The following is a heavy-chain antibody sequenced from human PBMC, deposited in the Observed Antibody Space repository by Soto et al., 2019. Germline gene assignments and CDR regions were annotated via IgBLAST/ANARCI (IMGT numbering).Heavy chain of an antibody. V-gene: IGHV4-59*08. CDR2: IYYSGST. Sequence: SETLSLTCTVSGGSISSYYWSWIRQPPGKGLEWIGYIYYSGSTNYNPSLKSGVTISVDTSKNQFSLKLSSVTAADTAVYYCARHIALGEFDYWGQGTLVTVSS. CDR3: ARHIALGEFDY. CDR1: GGSISSYY. J-gene: IGHJ4*02. D-gene: IGHD3-10*01.